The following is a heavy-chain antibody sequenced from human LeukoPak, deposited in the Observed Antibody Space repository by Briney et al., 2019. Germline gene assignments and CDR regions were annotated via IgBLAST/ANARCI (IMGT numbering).Heavy chain of an antibody. J-gene: IGHJ3*02. CDR3: ARGSTVTTDAFEI. CDR1: GGSISSYY. D-gene: IGHD4-17*01. V-gene: IGHV4-59*08. CDR2: IYYSGST. Sequence: SETLSLTCTVSGGSISSYYWSWIRQPPGKGLEWIGYIYYSGSTNYNPSLKSRVTISVDTSKNQFSLKLSSVTAADTAVYYRARGSTVTTDAFEIWGQGTMVTVSS.